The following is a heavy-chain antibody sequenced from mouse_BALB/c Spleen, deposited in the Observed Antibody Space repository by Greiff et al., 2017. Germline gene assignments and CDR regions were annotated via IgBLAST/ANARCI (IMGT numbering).Heavy chain of an antibody. CDR2: ISNGGGST. CDR1: GFTFSSYT. J-gene: IGHJ4*01. CDR3: ASHDGYYAMDY. Sequence: EVQRVESGGGLVQPGGSLKLSCAASGFTFSSYTMSWVRQTPEKRLEWVAYISNGGGSTYYPDTVKGRFTISRDNAKNTLYLQMSSLKSEDTAMYYCASHDGYYAMDYWGQGTSVTVSS. D-gene: IGHD2-3*01. V-gene: IGHV5-12-2*01.